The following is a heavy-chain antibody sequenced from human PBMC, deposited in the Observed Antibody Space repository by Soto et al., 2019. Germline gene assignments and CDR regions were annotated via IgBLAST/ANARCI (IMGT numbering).Heavy chain of an antibody. D-gene: IGHD5-18*01. CDR3: ALPGAYSYGYYLGAFDI. Sequence: EVQLVESGGGLVQPGGSLRLSCAASGFTFSSYSMNWVRQAPGKGLEWVSYISSSSSTIYYADSVKGRFTISRDNAKNSLYLQMNSLRAEDTAVYYCALPGAYSYGYYLGAFDIWGQGTMVTVSS. CDR2: ISSSSSTI. CDR1: GFTFSSYS. J-gene: IGHJ3*02. V-gene: IGHV3-48*01.